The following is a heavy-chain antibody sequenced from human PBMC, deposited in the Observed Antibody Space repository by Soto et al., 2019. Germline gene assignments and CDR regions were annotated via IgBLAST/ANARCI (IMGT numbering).Heavy chain of an antibody. J-gene: IGHJ6*02. V-gene: IGHV3-23*01. Sequence: GGSLRLSCAASGFTFSSYAMSWVRQAPGKGLEWVSAISGSGGSTYYADSVKGRFTISRDNSKNTLYLQMNSLRAEDTAVYYCAKSVDTAIPPYYYYYYGMDVWGQGTTVTVSS. CDR2: ISGSGGST. CDR3: AKSVDTAIPPYYYYYYGMDV. D-gene: IGHD5-18*01. CDR1: GFTFSSYA.